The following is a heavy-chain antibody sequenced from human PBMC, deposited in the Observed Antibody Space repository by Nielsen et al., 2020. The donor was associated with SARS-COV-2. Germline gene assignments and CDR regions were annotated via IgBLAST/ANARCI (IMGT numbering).Heavy chain of an antibody. V-gene: IGHV1-2*06. CDR2: INPNSGGT. J-gene: IGHJ4*02. Sequence: WVRQAPGQGLEWMGRINPNSGGTNYAQKFQGRVTITRDTSASTAYMELSSLRSEDTAVYYCARVSGSSSPYWGQGTQVTVSS. CDR3: ARVSGSSSPY. D-gene: IGHD6-6*01.